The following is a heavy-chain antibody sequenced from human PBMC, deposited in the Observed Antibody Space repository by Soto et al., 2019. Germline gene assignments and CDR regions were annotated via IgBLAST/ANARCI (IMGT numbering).Heavy chain of an antibody. V-gene: IGHV4-31*03. CDR2: IYYSGST. CDR1: GGSISSGGYY. Sequence: PSETLSLTCTVSGGSISSGGYYWNWIRQHPGKGLEWIGYIYYSGSTYYNPSLKSRVTISVDTSKNQFSLKLSSVTAADTAVYYCARGSSIAGLYYGMDVWGQGTTVTV. J-gene: IGHJ6*02. CDR3: ARGSSIAGLYYGMDV. D-gene: IGHD6-6*01.